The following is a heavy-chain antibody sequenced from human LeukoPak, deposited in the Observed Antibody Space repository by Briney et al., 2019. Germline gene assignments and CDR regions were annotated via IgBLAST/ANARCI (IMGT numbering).Heavy chain of an antibody. CDR3: ARVKAVAGTNDY. V-gene: IGHV3-74*01. Sequence: GGSLRLSCAASGFTFSSSWMHWVRQAPGKGLVWVSRIKNDGSSTTYADSVKGRFTISRDNAKNSLYLQMNSLRAEDTAVYYCARVKAVAGTNDYWGQGTLVTVSS. J-gene: IGHJ4*02. CDR1: GFTFSSSW. CDR2: IKNDGSST. D-gene: IGHD6-19*01.